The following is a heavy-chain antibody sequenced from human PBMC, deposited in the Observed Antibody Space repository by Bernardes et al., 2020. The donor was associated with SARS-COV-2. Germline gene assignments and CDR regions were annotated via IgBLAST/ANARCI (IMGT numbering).Heavy chain of an antibody. CDR2: IRFDGTTK. CDR1: GFSLTQYG. D-gene: IGHD2-15*01. CDR3: AKNVAVGDAGYFDH. Sequence: GWSLRLSCAASGFSLTQYGMHWVRQAPGKGLEWVAFIRFDGTTKEYADSVKGRLTISRDTSKNTVYLQMDSLRPEDTAVYYCAKNVAVGDAGYFDHWGQGTLVAVSS. J-gene: IGHJ4*02. V-gene: IGHV3-30*02.